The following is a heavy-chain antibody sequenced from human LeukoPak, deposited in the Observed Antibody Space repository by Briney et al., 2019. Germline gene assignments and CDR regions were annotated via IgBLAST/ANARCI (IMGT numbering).Heavy chain of an antibody. D-gene: IGHD3-22*01. J-gene: IGHJ4*02. CDR2: ISNDGSNK. CDR3: ARDHYDSSGYLFDY. Sequence: GGSLRLSCIASGFTSGDYPMSWVRQVPGKGLDWVALISNDGSNKYYADSVKGRFTISRDNSKSTVYLQMNSLRADDTAVYYCARDHYDSSGYLFDYWGQGTLVSVSS. V-gene: IGHV3-30*04. CDR1: GFTSGDYP.